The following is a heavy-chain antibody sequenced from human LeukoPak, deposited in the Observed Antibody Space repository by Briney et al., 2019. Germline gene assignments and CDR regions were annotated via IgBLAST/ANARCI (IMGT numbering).Heavy chain of an antibody. D-gene: IGHD6-19*01. Sequence: SETLSLTCTVSGGSVSSGSYYWSWIRQPPGKGLEWIGYIYYSGSTNYNPSLKSRVTISVDTSKNQFSLKLSSVTAADTAVYYCARGTRQLIAVAGTGYFDYWGQGTLVTVSS. CDR3: ARGTRQLIAVAGTGYFDY. V-gene: IGHV4-61*01. CDR1: GGSVSSGSYY. J-gene: IGHJ4*02. CDR2: IYYSGST.